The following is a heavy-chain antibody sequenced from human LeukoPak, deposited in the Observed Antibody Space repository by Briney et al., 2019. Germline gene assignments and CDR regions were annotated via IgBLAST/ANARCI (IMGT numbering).Heavy chain of an antibody. CDR1: GYSFKNYW. Sequence: GESLKISCKGSGYSFKNYWIAWVRKMPGKGLEWMGITYPDDSDTRYSPSFQGQVTISADKSINTAYLQWSSLKASDTAMYYCARYSLGVRGAEFDPWGQGTLVTVSS. D-gene: IGHD3-10*01. J-gene: IGHJ5*02. V-gene: IGHV5-51*01. CDR3: ARYSLGVRGAEFDP. CDR2: TYPDDSDT.